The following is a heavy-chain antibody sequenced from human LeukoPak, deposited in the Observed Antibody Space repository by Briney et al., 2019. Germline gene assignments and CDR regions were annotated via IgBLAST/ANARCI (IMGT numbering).Heavy chain of an antibody. Sequence: GASVKVSCKASGYTFTSYYLHWVRQAPGQGLEWMGIIHPTVGDTTYAQKFQGRVTMTRDMSTGTVYMDLSSLRSEDTAVYYCAKYNYYDSSGYYKNWGQGTLVTVSS. J-gene: IGHJ4*02. CDR3: AKYNYYDSSGYYKN. CDR1: GYTFTSYY. CDR2: IHPTVGDT. D-gene: IGHD3-22*01. V-gene: IGHV1-46*01.